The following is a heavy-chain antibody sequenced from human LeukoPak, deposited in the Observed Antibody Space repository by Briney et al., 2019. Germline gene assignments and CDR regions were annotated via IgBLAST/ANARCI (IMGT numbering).Heavy chain of an antibody. CDR3: VKGGSSWDWGNAFDI. D-gene: IGHD6-13*01. J-gene: IGHJ3*02. Sequence: GGSLRLSCAASGFTFDDYAMHWVRQAPGKGLEWVSGISWNSGSIGYADSVRGQFTISRDNAKNSLYLQMNSLRAEDMALYYCVKGGSSWDWGNAFDIGGQGTMVTVSS. CDR2: ISWNSGSI. CDR1: GFTFDDYA. V-gene: IGHV3-9*03.